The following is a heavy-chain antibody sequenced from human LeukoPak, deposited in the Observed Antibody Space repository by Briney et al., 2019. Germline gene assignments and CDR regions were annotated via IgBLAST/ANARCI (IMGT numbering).Heavy chain of an antibody. CDR2: ISGSGGST. V-gene: IGHV3-23*01. CDR1: GLTFNSYA. D-gene: IGHD6-19*01. CDR3: AKDRRSSDRSPDC. Sequence: GGSLRLSCAASGLTFNSYAMNWVRQAPGKGLEWVSAISGSGGSTYYVDSVRGRFTISRDNPKNTLYLQMNGLRAEDTAVYYCAKDRRSSDRSPDCWGQGTLVTVSS. J-gene: IGHJ4*02.